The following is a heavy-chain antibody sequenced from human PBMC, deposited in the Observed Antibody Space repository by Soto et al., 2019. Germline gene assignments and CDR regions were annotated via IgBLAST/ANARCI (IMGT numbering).Heavy chain of an antibody. CDR1: GGSISSSSYY. J-gene: IGHJ5*02. CDR2: IYYSGST. CDR3: ARDSVEGYVEGWFDP. Sequence: PAETLSLTCTVSGGSISSSSYYWGWIRQPPGKGLEWIGSIYYSGSTYYNPSLKSRVTISVDTSKNQFSLKLSSVTAADTAVYYCARDSVEGYVEGWFDPWGQGTLVTVSS. D-gene: IGHD3-3*01. V-gene: IGHV4-39*02.